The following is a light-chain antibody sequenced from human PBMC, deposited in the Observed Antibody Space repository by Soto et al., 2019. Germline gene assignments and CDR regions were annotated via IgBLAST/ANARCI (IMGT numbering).Light chain of an antibody. Sequence: SMLTQPPSASGTPGQRVTISCSGSSSNIGSNTVNWYQQLPGTAPKLLIYSNNQRPSGVPDRFSGSKSGTSASLAISGLQSEDEADYYCAAWDDSLKGVFGGGTKLTVL. J-gene: IGLJ2*01. CDR1: SSNIGSNT. CDR3: AAWDDSLKGV. CDR2: SNN. V-gene: IGLV1-44*01.